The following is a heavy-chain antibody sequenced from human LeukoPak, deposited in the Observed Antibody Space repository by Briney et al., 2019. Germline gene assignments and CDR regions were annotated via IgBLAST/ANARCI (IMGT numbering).Heavy chain of an antibody. J-gene: IGHJ4*02. D-gene: IGHD6-13*01. CDR3: AKQSAGSAAWYSLHYDF. CDR2: ISGSGGGGGT. V-gene: IGHV3-23*01. Sequence: GGSLRLSCAASGFTFSSYAMSWVRQAPGKGLEWVSAISGSGGGGGTYYADSVKGRFTISRDNSKDTLYLQMNGLRAEDTAVYFCAKQSAGSAAWYSLHYDFWGQGTLVTVSS. CDR1: GFTFSSYA.